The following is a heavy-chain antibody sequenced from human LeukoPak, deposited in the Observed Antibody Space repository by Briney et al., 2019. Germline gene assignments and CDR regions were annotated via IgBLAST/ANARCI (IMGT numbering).Heavy chain of an antibody. D-gene: IGHD6-13*01. CDR3: AKAYGYSNRGIDY. V-gene: IGHV3-23*01. CDR1: GFTFSSYA. J-gene: IGHJ4*02. CDR2: ISAGGGST. Sequence: GGSLRLSCAASGFTFSSYAMSWVRQAPGKGLEWVSGISAGGGSTYYADSVKGRFTISRDDSKNTLYLQMNSLRVDDTAVYYCAKAYGYSNRGIDYWGQGTLVTASS.